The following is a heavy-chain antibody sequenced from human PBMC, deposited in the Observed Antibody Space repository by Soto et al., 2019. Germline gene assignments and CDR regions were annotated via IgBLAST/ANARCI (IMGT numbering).Heavy chain of an antibody. J-gene: IGHJ5*02. CDR3: ARARWGHIVVVVAATRQYNWFDP. CDR2: IIPIFGTA. CDR1: GGTFSSYA. Sequence: GASVKVSCKASGGTFSSYAISWVRQAPGQELEWMGGIIPIFGTANYAQKFQGRVTITADESTSTAYMELSSLRSEDTAVYYCARARWGHIVVVVAATRQYNWFDPWGKGTLVSVSS. D-gene: IGHD2-15*01. V-gene: IGHV1-69*13.